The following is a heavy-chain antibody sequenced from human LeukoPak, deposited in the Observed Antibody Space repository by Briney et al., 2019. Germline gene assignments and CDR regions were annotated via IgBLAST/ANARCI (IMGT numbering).Heavy chain of an antibody. CDR3: AKDIPHIVATRWADY. J-gene: IGHJ4*02. Sequence: GGSLRLSCAASGFTFSSYAMSWVRQAPGKGLEWVSSISGSGGSTYYADSVKGRFTISRDNSKNTLYLQMNSLRAEDTAVYYCAKDIPHIVATRWADYWGQGTLVTVSS. V-gene: IGHV3-23*01. CDR2: ISGSGGST. CDR1: GFTFSSYA. D-gene: IGHD5-12*01.